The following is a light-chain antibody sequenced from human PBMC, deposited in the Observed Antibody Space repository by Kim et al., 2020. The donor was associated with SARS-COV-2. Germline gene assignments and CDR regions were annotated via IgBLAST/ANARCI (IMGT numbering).Light chain of an antibody. CDR2: GKY. CDR1: SLRTYY. V-gene: IGLV3-19*01. J-gene: IGLJ3*02. Sequence: SELTQDPAVSVALGQTVTITCQGDSLRTYYASWYQQKPGQAPVLVVYGKYNRPSGIPDRFSGSSSTDTSSLTITGAQAEDEADYYCNSRDSTATHWVFGGGTQLTVL. CDR3: NSRDSTATHWV.